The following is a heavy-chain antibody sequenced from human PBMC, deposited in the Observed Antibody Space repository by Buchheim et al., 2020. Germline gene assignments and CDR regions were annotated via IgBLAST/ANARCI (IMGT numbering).Heavy chain of an antibody. CDR3: ARGIAATANPNWFDP. CDR2: ITSDGSGT. Sequence: EVQLVESGGGLVQPGGSLRLSCAASGFSFSSYWMHWVRQAPGRGLVWVSRITSDGSGTGYADSVTGRFPISRANAKNHLYLQMNSLSPEDTAVYFCARGIAATANPNWFDPWGQGTL. J-gene: IGHJ5*02. V-gene: IGHV3-74*01. CDR1: GFSFSSYW. D-gene: IGHD6-25*01.